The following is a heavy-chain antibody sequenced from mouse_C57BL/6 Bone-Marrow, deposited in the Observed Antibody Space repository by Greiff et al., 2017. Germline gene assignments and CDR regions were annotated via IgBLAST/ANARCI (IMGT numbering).Heavy chain of an antibody. Sequence: VKLQQSGAELVRPGTSVKVSCKASGYAFTNYLIEWVKQRPGQGLEWIGVINPGSGGTNYNEKFKGKATLTADKSSSPAYMQLSSLTSEDSAVYFCATHYYYGSSYEDYWGQGTTLTVSS. V-gene: IGHV1-54*01. D-gene: IGHD1-1*01. CDR1: GYAFTNYL. J-gene: IGHJ2*01. CDR2: INPGSGGT. CDR3: ATHYYYGSSYEDY.